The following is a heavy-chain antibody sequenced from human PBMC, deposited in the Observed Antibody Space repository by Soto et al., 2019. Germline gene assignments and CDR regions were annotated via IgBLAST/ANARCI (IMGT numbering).Heavy chain of an antibody. CDR3: ARQWPPNYEFWSGCLYGMDV. CDR1: GYSFTSYW. V-gene: IGHV5-51*01. CDR2: IYPGDSDT. Sequence: GESLKISCKGSGYSFTSYWIGWVRQMPGKGLEWMGIIYPGDSDTRYSPSFQGQVTISADRSISTAYLQWSSLKASDTAMYYCARQWPPNYEFWSGCLYGMDVWGQGITVTVSS. J-gene: IGHJ6*02. D-gene: IGHD3-3*01.